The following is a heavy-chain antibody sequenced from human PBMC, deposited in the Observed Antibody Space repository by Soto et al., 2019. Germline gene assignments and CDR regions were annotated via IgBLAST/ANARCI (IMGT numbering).Heavy chain of an antibody. CDR2: ISGSGGSS. Sequence: GGSLRLSCAASGFAFSTYAMTWVRQAPGKGLEWVSVISGSGGSSYYAASVKGRFTISRDNSKNTLFLQMNGLRAEDTAVYYCAKVTKRAAAGRYEYYKYGMDEWGQGTTVNVSS. D-gene: IGHD6-13*01. J-gene: IGHJ6*02. V-gene: IGHV3-23*01. CDR1: GFAFSTYA. CDR3: AKVTKRAAAGRYEYYKYGMDE.